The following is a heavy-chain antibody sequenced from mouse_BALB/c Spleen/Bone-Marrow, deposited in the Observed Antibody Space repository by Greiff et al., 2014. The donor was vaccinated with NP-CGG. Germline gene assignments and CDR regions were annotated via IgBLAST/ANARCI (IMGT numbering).Heavy chain of an antibody. V-gene: IGHV1-4*02. Sequence: QVQLKDSAAELARPGASVKMSCKASGYIFTTFTMHWVKQRPGQGLEWIGYINPSSGYTEYNQKFRDKTTLTADKSSSTAYMQLSSLTSEDSAVYYCAKINYGYYAMDYWGQGTSVTVSS. CDR1: GYIFTTFT. D-gene: IGHD1-1*01. CDR2: INPSSGYT. J-gene: IGHJ4*01. CDR3: AKINYGYYAMDY.